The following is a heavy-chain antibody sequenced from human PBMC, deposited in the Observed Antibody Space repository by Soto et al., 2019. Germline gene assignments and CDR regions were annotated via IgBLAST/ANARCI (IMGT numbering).Heavy chain of an antibody. CDR2: IWYDGSNK. J-gene: IGHJ6*02. V-gene: IGHV3-33*01. CDR3: ARGSDDFWSGSLTRHYYYGMEV. CDR1: GFTFSSYG. D-gene: IGHD3-3*01. Sequence: LRLSCAASGFTFSSYGMHWVRQAPGKGLEWVAVIWYDGSNKYYADSVKGRFTISRDNSKNTLYLQMNSLRAEDTAVYYCARGSDDFWSGSLTRHYYYGMEVWGQGTTVTVS.